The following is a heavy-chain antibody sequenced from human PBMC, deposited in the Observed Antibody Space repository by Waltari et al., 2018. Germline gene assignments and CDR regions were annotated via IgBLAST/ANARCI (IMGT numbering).Heavy chain of an antibody. CDR2: IIPIFGTA. CDR3: ARTHYDSSGYRPKSYYYYMDV. D-gene: IGHD3-22*01. V-gene: IGHV1-69*14. CDR1: GGTFSIYA. J-gene: IGHJ6*03. Sequence: QVQLVQSGAEVKKPGSSVKVSCKASGGTFSIYAISWVRQAPGHGLAWMGGIIPIFGTANYAQKFQGRVTITADKSTSTAYMELSSLRSEDTAVYYCARTHYDSSGYRPKSYYYYMDVWGKGTTVTVSS.